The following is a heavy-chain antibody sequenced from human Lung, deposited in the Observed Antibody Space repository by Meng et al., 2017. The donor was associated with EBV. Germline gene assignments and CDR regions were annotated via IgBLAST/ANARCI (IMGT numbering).Heavy chain of an antibody. D-gene: IGHD1-26*01. CDR1: VYTFTNYG. J-gene: IGHJ4*02. V-gene: IGHV1-18*01. CDR2: ISAYNGDT. Sequence: QAQRVQAGGGVKKPGASVKVSCKASVYTFTNYGITWVRQAPGQGLEWMGWISAYNGDTNYAQTLQGRVTMTTDTSTSTAYMELRSLRSDDTAVYYCARVEVGITSGDYWGQGTLVTVSS. CDR3: ARVEVGITSGDY.